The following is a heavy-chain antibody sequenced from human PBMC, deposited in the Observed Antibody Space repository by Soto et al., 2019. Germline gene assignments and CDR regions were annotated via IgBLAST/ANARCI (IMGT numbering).Heavy chain of an antibody. Sequence: QVQLVESGGGVVQPGRSLRLSCAASGFTFSSYGMHWVRQAPGKGLEWVAVISYDGSNKYYADSVKGRFTISRDNSKNTLYLQMNRLRAEDTAVYYCAKEEGYYYGSGSYHPAFDYWGQGTLVTVSS. D-gene: IGHD3-10*01. V-gene: IGHV3-30*18. CDR1: GFTFSSYG. CDR2: ISYDGSNK. CDR3: AKEEGYYYGSGSYHPAFDY. J-gene: IGHJ4*02.